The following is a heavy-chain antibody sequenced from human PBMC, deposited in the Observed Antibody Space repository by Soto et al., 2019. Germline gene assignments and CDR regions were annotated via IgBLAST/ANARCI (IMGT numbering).Heavy chain of an antibody. V-gene: IGHV1-69*01. CDR3: ARDGGRNSGGIDY. CDR1: GGTFSSYS. CDR2: IIPIFGTA. Sequence: QVQLVQSGAEVKKPGSSVNVSCKASGGTFSSYSINWVRQAPGQGLEWMGEIIPIFGTANYAQKFQGRVTITADESTSTAYMALSRLRSEDTAVYYWARDGGRNSGGIDYWGQGTLVTVSS. J-gene: IGHJ4*02. D-gene: IGHD1-26*01.